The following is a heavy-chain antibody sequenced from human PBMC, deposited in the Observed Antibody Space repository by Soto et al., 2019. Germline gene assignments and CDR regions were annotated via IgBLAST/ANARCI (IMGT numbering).Heavy chain of an antibody. Sequence: GGSLRLSCVASGFPFSAYAMNWVRQTPGKGLEWVCGIGGSGTTISCADSVKGRFTISRYNVGNTMYLQMNSVRLEDTAVYYCARSVRPLSWLDPWGQGTRVTVSS. CDR2: IGGSGTTI. J-gene: IGHJ5*02. D-gene: IGHD3-10*01. V-gene: IGHV3-23*01. CDR1: GFPFSAYA. CDR3: ARSVRPLSWLDP.